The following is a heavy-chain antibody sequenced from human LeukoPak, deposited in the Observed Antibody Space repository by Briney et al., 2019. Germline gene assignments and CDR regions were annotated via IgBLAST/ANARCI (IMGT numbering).Heavy chain of an antibody. V-gene: IGHV3-30-3*01. CDR3: ARDGEDDYGGTIDY. D-gene: IGHD4-23*01. CDR2: ISHDGSNK. J-gene: IGHJ4*02. Sequence: GGSLRLSCAASGFTFRSYAMHWVRQAPGKGLEWVAVISHDGSNKYYADSVKGRFTISRDNSKNTLYLQMNSLRAEDTAVYYCARDGEDDYGGTIDYWGQGTLVTVSS. CDR1: GFTFRSYA.